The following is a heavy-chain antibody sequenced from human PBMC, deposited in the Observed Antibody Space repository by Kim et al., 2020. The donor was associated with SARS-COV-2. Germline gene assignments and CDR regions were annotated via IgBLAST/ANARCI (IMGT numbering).Heavy chain of an antibody. CDR2: INSDGTTT. V-gene: IGHV3-74*01. D-gene: IGHD6-19*01. J-gene: IGHJ4*02. Sequence: GGSLRLSCAASGFTFSSHWMHWVRQAPGKGLVWVSRINSDGTTTSYGDSVKGRFTISRDNAKNTLYLQMNSLRAEDTAVYYCARRQFTRGWYYFDYLGQG. CDR1: GFTFSSHW. CDR3: ARRQFTRGWYYFDY.